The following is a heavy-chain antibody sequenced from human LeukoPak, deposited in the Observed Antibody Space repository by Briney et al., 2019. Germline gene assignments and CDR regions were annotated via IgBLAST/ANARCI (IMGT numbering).Heavy chain of an antibody. J-gene: IGHJ6*02. Sequence: ATVKVSCKASGSTFTSYGISWVRQAPGQRLEWMGWISAYNGNTNYAQKLQGRVTMTTDTSTSTAYMELRSLRSDDTAVYYCARDDDADYYGSGSYLRGGMDVWGQGTTVTVSS. D-gene: IGHD3-10*01. CDR1: GSTFTSYG. V-gene: IGHV1-18*01. CDR2: ISAYNGNT. CDR3: ARDDDADYYGSGSYLRGGMDV.